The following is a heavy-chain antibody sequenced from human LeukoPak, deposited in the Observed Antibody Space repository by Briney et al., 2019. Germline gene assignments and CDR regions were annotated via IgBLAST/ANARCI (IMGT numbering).Heavy chain of an antibody. J-gene: IGHJ4*02. V-gene: IGHV3-53*01. CDR1: GFSVSNNY. Sequence: GGSLRLSCAVSGFSVSNNYMNWVRQAPGKGLEWVSLIYSRGGTSYADSVKGRFTISRDSSKNTLFLQMNSLRVEDTAVYYCARDPPGIAASGSYYWGQGTLVTVSS. CDR2: IYSRGGT. D-gene: IGHD6-13*01. CDR3: ARDPPGIAASGSYY.